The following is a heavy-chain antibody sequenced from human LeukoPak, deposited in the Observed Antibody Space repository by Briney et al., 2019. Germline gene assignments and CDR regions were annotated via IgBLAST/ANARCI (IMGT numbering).Heavy chain of an antibody. CDR1: GYSISSGYY. Sequence: SETLSLTCTVSGYSISSGYYWGWIRQPPGKGLEWIGSIYHSGSTYYNPSLKSRVTISVDTSKNQFSLELSSVTAADTAVYYCARDPRGMIVVVEDAFDIWGQGTMVTVSS. CDR3: ARDPRGMIVVVEDAFDI. CDR2: IYHSGST. J-gene: IGHJ3*02. V-gene: IGHV4-38-2*02. D-gene: IGHD3-22*01.